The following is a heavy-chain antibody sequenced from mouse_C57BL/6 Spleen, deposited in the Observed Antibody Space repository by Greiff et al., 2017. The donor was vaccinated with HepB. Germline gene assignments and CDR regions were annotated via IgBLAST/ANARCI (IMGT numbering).Heavy chain of an antibody. D-gene: IGHD2-1*01. V-gene: IGHV5-4*03. Sequence: DVKLVESGGGLVKPGGSLKLSCAASGFTFSSYAMSWVRQTPEKRLEWVATISDGGSYTYYPDNVKGRFTISRDNAKNNLYLQMSHLKSEDTAMYYCARSTMVKGLAYWGQGTLVTVSA. J-gene: IGHJ3*01. CDR2: ISDGGSYT. CDR3: ARSTMVKGLAY. CDR1: GFTFSSYA.